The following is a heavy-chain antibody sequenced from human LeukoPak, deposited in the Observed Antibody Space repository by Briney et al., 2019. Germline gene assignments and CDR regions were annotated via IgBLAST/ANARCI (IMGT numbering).Heavy chain of an antibody. CDR2: ISSSSSYI. J-gene: IGHJ4*02. V-gene: IGHV3-21*01. CDR1: GFTFSSYS. CDR3: ARGRERGSESYWPSDN. D-gene: IGHD3-10*01. Sequence: GGSLRLSCAASGFTFSSYSMNWVRQAPGKGLEWVSSISSSSSYIYYADSVKGRFTISRDNAKNSLYLQMNSLRAEDTAVYYCARGRERGSESYWPSDNWGQGTLVTVSS.